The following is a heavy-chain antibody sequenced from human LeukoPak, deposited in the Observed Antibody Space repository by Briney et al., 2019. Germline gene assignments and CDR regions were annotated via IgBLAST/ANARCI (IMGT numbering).Heavy chain of an antibody. D-gene: IGHD3-9*01. Sequence: GGALRLSCEASGFTFSDYYMSWIRQAPGTGLELVSSICDCSSSYIYYADSVRRRFTLSRDNDKKTLYLQMNSLRDDDTAVYYCARDRTNLLAGYYFYWGQGTLVTVPS. V-gene: IGHV3-11*05. CDR1: GFTFSDYY. J-gene: IGHJ4*02. CDR3: ARDRTNLLAGYYFY. CDR2: ICDCSSSYI.